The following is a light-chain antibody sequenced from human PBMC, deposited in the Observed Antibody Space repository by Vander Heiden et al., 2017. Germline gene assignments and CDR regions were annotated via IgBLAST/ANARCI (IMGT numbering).Light chain of an antibody. V-gene: IGKV1-5*03. CDR1: QDIDIW. CDR2: AAS. CDR3: QQNDRYSPT. J-gene: IGKJ1*01. Sequence: DIHIPQSPSTLSASIGDRITITCRASQDIDIWLAWYQQKPGQAPKLLIYAASTPESGVPSRFSGSGAGTVFTLTISSLQPDDSATYFCQQNDRYSPTFGQGTKVEI.